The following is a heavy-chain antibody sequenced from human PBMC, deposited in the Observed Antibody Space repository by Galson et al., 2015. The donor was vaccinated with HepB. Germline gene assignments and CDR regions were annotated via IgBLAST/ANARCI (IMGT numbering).Heavy chain of an antibody. CDR1: GYTFTSYG. D-gene: IGHD2-2*01. Sequence: SVKVSCKASGYTFTSYGISWVRQAPGQGLEWVGWINPNSGATESAQKFQGRVTMTRDASLSFVYMEFSGLRSDDAAVYYCARWPCGDEYCSSSSRSYYYGMDVWGQGTSVTVS. CDR2: INPNSGAT. CDR3: ARWPCGDEYCSSSSRSYYYGMDV. V-gene: IGHV1-2*02. J-gene: IGHJ6*02.